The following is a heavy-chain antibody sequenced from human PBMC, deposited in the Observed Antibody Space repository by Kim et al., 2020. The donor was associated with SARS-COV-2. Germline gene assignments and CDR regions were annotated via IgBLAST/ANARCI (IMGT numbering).Heavy chain of an antibody. V-gene: IGHV3-30*02. CDR3: ANDQEVGAIHGGGYYGMDV. D-gene: IGHD1-26*01. Sequence: RFTISRDNSKNTLYRQMNSLRAEDTAVYYCANDQEVGAIHGGGYYGMDVWGQGTTVTVSS. J-gene: IGHJ6*02.